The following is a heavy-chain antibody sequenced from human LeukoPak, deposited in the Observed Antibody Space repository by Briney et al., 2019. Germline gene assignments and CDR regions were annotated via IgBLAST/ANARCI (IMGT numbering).Heavy chain of an antibody. CDR1: GFILSSYE. CDR2: IDYSGGST. CDR3: AKVVCWNYVCHGAFDI. D-gene: IGHD1-7*01. V-gene: IGHV3-23*01. Sequence: GGSLRLPCTASGFILSSYEMSWIRQAPGKGLEWVSSIDYSGGSTYYADSVKGRFTISRDNSKNTLYLQMNSLRAEDTAVYYCAKVVCWNYVCHGAFDIWGQGTVVTVSS. J-gene: IGHJ3*02.